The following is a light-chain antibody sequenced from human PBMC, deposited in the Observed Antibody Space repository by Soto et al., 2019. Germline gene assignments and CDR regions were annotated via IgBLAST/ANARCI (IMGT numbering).Light chain of an antibody. CDR2: AAS. J-gene: IGKJ5*01. V-gene: IGKV1-12*01. CDR1: QDIRSS. CDR3: QEASRIPIT. Sequence: DIQMTQSPSSVAASVGDRVTITCRASQDIRSSLAWYQQRPGKAPNLLIYAASTLQSGVPSRFSGSGSGTDFTLTISYLRAEDFGTYYCQEASRIPITFGQVTRLEIK.